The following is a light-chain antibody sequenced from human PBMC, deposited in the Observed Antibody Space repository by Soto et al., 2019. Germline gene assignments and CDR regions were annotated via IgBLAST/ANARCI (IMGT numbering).Light chain of an antibody. CDR3: QQYDGLRVT. Sequence: DIQMTQSPSSLAASVGDRVTITCQASQDISRYLNWYQQKPGRAPKLLIYDASKMETGVPSRFSGSGSGTGFTFTITSLRPEDIGTYYCQQYDGLRVTFGPGTKVEIK. CDR2: DAS. CDR1: QDISRY. J-gene: IGKJ3*01. V-gene: IGKV1-33*01.